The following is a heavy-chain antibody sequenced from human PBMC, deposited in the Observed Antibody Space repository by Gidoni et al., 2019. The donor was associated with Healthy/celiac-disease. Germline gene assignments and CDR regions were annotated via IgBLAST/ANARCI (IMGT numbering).Heavy chain of an antibody. CDR1: GYSFTSYW. CDR2: IDPSDAYT. Sequence: EVQLVQSGAEVKKPGESLRISCKGSGYSFTSYWISWVRQMPGKGLEWMGRIDPSDAYTNYRPSFQGHVTISADKSISTAYLQWSSLKASDTAMYYCARHRPLAAAYYYYGMDVWGQGTTVTVSS. J-gene: IGHJ6*02. V-gene: IGHV5-10-1*03. CDR3: ARHRPLAAAYYYYGMDV. D-gene: IGHD6-13*01.